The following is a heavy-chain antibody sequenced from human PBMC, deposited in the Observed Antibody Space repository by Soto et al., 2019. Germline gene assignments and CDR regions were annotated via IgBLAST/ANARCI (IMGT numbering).Heavy chain of an antibody. Sequence: EVQLVESGGGLVQPGGSLRLSCAASGFTFSSYWMHWVRQAPGKGLEWVSLMNMDGNRISYVDSVKGRCTISRDNAKNTFYMEMNSARVEDTAVYYCVRGDGDRYDGHGYLGRHWGQGSLVTVSS. D-gene: IGHD2-21*01. CDR1: GFTFSSYW. J-gene: IGHJ4*02. V-gene: IGHV3-74*01. CDR3: VRGDGDRYDGHGYLGRH. CDR2: MNMDGNRI.